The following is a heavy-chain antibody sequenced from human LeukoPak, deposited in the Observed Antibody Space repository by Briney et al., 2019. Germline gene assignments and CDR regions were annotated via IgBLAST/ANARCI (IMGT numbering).Heavy chain of an antibody. V-gene: IGHV3-30*02. Sequence: GGSLRLSCAASGFTFSNYGMHWVRQAPGKGLGWVAFIRYDGSNKYHAESVMGRFTISRDNARSSLFLQMNSLRVEDTAIYYCVRDGGGYYFDYWGQGILVTVSS. CDR2: IRYDGSNK. D-gene: IGHD3-10*01. J-gene: IGHJ4*02. CDR1: GFTFSNYG. CDR3: VRDGGGYYFDY.